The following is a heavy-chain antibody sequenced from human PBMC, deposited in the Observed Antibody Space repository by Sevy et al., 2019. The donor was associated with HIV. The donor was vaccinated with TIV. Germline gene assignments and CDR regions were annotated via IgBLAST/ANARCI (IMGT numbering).Heavy chain of an antibody. Sequence: SETLSLTCNVTGYSISSGYHWGWIRQSPGQGLDWIGSVHHSGAAYYNPSLKSRVTMSVEMSKNQFSLRLSSVTAADRAVYYCVRDGVILKRGWFDPWGQRIQVTVSS. CDR1: GYSISSGYH. CDR3: VRDGVILKRGWFDP. D-gene: IGHD2-21*01. V-gene: IGHV4-38-2*02. CDR2: VHHSGAA. J-gene: IGHJ5*02.